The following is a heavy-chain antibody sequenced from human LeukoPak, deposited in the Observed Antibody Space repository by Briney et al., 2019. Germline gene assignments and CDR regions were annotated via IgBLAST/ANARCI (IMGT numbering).Heavy chain of an antibody. CDR2: IRYDGSNE. Sequence: GGSLRLSCAASGFTFSSYGMHWVRQAAGKGLEWMAFIRYDGSNEYYADSVKGRFTISRDNSKNTLYLQMNSLRAEDTAVYFCAKDGSQYGSGSYLEYWGQGTLVTVSS. CDR1: GFTFSSYG. CDR3: AKDGSQYGSGSYLEY. J-gene: IGHJ4*02. V-gene: IGHV3-30*02. D-gene: IGHD3-10*01.